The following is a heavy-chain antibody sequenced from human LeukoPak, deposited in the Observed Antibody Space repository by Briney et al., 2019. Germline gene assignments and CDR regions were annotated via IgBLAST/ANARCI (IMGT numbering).Heavy chain of an antibody. CDR2: IYKSGST. D-gene: IGHD3-22*01. V-gene: IGHV4-4*07. CDR3: AREEYFQDSNGYSYYFHS. J-gene: IGHJ4*02. CDR1: GGSIGWYY. Sequence: SETLSLTCTVSGGSIGWYYWGWIRQSAGKGLEWIGRIYKSGSTNYNPSFRSRVTMSVDTSKNQFSLNVTSVTAADTAVYYCAREEYFQDSNGYSYYFHSWGQGSLVTVSS.